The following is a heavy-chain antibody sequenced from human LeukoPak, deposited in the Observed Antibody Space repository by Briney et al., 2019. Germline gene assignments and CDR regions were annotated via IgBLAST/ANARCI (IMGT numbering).Heavy chain of an antibody. CDR1: GGSIRSYY. Sequence: PETLCLTCGLSGGSIRSYYWSWVRQPAGKGLGWVGRIFISVRANYNPSLKSRVTTSVDTSKNQFSLKLSSVTAADTAVYYCARDLRYYDSSGKAYYYFMDVWGKGTTVTVSS. D-gene: IGHD3-22*01. CDR3: ARDLRYYDSSGKAYYYFMDV. J-gene: IGHJ6*03. V-gene: IGHV4-4*07. CDR2: IFISVRA.